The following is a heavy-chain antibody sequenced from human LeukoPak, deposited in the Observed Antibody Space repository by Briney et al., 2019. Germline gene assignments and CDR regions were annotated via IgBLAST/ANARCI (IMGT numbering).Heavy chain of an antibody. CDR1: GYTFTNXX. CDR3: ARHPGIAVAAGY. CDR2: IXPXDSDT. J-gene: IGHJ4*02. V-gene: IGHV5-51*01. Sequence: ESXXISCRGSGYTFTNXXXXXXRQMPGXXXXXMGIIXPXDSDTKXXXXXQGXXTVSADXSISTAYLQWSSLXASDTAMYYCARHPGIAVAAGYWGQGTLVTVSS. D-gene: IGHD6-19*01.